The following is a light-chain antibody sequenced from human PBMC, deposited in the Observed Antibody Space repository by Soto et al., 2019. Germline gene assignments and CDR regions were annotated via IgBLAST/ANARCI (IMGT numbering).Light chain of an antibody. J-gene: IGKJ5*01. CDR2: GTS. V-gene: IGKV3-20*01. CDR3: QQSDT. CDR1: QSVSSY. Sequence: EIVSTQSPPTLSLSTRERATLSCRASQSVSSYLAWYQQKPGQAPRLLIYGTSSRATGIPDRCSGSGSGTDFTLTISGLVPEDFAVYYCQQSDTFGQGTRLDIK.